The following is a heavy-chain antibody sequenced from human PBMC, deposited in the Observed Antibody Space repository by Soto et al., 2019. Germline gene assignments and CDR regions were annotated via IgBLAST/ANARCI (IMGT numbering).Heavy chain of an antibody. J-gene: IGHJ4*02. Sequence: QVQLVESGGGVVQPGRSLRLSCAASGFTFSSYGMHWVRQAPGKGLEWVAVISYDGSNKYYADSVKGRFTISIDNSKNKLYLQMNSLRAEYTAVYYCASSSDYWGQGTLVTVSS. CDR2: ISYDGSNK. CDR1: GFTFSSYG. V-gene: IGHV3-30*03. CDR3: ASSSDY.